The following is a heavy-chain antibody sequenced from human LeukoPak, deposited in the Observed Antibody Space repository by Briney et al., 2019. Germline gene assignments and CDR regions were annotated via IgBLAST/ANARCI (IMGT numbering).Heavy chain of an antibody. V-gene: IGHV3-23*01. J-gene: IGHJ4*02. Sequence: GGSLRLSCAASGFTFSSYSMNWVRQAPGKGLEWVSAISGSGGSTYYADSVKGRFTISRDNSKNTLYLQMNSLRAEDTAVYYCAKDNGGNSEYWGQGTLVTAPS. CDR1: GFTFSSYS. CDR2: ISGSGGST. CDR3: AKDNGGNSEY. D-gene: IGHD4-23*01.